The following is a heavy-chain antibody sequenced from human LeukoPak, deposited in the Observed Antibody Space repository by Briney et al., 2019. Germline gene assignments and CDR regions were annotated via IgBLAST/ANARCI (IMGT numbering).Heavy chain of an antibody. J-gene: IGHJ4*02. CDR3: ARGRGAARAVDY. CDR2: INHSGST. Sequence: SGTLSLTCAVYGGSFSGYYWSWIRQPPGKGLEWIGEINHSGSTNYNPSLKSRVTISVDTSKNQFSLKLSSVTAADTAVYYCARGRGAARAVDYWGQGTLVTVSS. D-gene: IGHD6-6*01. V-gene: IGHV4-34*01. CDR1: GGSFSGYY.